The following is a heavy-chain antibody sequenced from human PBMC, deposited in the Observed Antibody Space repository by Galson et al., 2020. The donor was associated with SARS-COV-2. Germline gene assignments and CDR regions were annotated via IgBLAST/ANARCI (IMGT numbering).Heavy chain of an antibody. CDR1: GGSVSNSYYF. CDR3: ASLPVPTQYSSSGFDY. Sequence: SQTLSLTCTVSGGSVSNSYYFWGWIRQPPGKGLEWIGSIYYTGSTFYNLSLKSRLSISVDTSKNQFSLRLSSVTAADTAVYYCASLPVPTQYSSSGFDYWGQGSLVTVSS. D-gene: IGHD1-26*01. J-gene: IGHJ4*02. V-gene: IGHV4-39*01. CDR2: IYYTGST.